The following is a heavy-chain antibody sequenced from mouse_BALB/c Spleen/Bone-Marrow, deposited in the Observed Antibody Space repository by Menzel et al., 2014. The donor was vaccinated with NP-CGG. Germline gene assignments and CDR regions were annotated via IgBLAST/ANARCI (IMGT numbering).Heavy chain of an antibody. CDR3: TRSYGSSYEYHFDY. J-gene: IGHJ2*01. CDR2: IYPSDSYT. D-gene: IGHD1-1*02. CDR1: GYTFTSYW. V-gene: IGHV1-69*02. Sequence: VKLMESGAELVRPGASVKLSCKASGYTFTSYWINWVKQRPGQGLEWIGNIYPSDSYTNYNQKFKDKATLTVDKSSSTAYMQLSSPTSEDSAVYYCTRSYGSSYEYHFDYWGQGTTLTVSS.